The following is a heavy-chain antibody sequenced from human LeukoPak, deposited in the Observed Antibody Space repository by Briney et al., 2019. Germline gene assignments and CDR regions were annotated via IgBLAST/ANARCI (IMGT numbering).Heavy chain of an antibody. CDR2: INPDGSRT. V-gene: IGHV3-74*01. CDR1: GFTFSSNW. D-gene: IGHD1-14*01. Sequence: GGSLRLSCAASGFTFSSNWMHWVRQGPGKGLVWVSRINPDGSRTDYAESVKGRFTISRDNAKNTLSLEMNSLGDEDTAVYYCSKDFNGRNDFWGQGTLVTVSS. CDR3: SKDFNGRNDF. J-gene: IGHJ4*02.